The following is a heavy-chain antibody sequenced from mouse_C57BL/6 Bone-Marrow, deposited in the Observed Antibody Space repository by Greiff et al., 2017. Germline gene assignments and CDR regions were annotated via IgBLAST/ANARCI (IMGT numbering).Heavy chain of an antibody. Sequence: VQLKESGGGLVQPGGSLSLSCAASGFTFTDYYMSWVRQPPGKALEWLGFIRNKANGYTTEYSASVKGRFTISRDNSQSILYLQMNALRAEDSATYYCARCGSSSYYFDYWGQGTTLTVSS. J-gene: IGHJ2*01. CDR1: GFTFTDYY. V-gene: IGHV7-3*01. CDR2: IRNKANGYTT. D-gene: IGHD1-1*01. CDR3: ARCGSSSYYFDY.